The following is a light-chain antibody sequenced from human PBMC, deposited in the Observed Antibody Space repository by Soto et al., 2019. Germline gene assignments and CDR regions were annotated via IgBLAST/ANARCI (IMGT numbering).Light chain of an antibody. CDR2: GNS. Sequence: QSVLTQPPSVSRAPGQRVTITCTGSSSNIGATYDVQWYQQLPGTAPKLLIYGNSNRPSGVPDRFSGSKSGTSASLAITGLQADDEADYYCQSYDSSLSAHYVFGTGTRSPS. J-gene: IGLJ1*01. V-gene: IGLV1-40*01. CDR3: QSYDSSLSAHYV. CDR1: SSNIGATYD.